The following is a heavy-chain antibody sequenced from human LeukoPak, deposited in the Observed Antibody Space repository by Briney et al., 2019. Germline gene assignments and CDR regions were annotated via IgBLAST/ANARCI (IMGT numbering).Heavy chain of an antibody. Sequence: SETLSLTCTVSGGSISSSKYYWGWIRQPPGKGLEWIGSISYSGSTYHNPSLKSRVTISIDTSKNQFSLKMTSVTAADTAVYYCARIHCSGAYCYPGIWGQGTLVTVSS. CDR3: ARIHCSGAYCYPGI. V-gene: IGHV4-39*01. J-gene: IGHJ4*02. CDR2: ISYSGST. D-gene: IGHD2-15*01. CDR1: GGSISSSKYY.